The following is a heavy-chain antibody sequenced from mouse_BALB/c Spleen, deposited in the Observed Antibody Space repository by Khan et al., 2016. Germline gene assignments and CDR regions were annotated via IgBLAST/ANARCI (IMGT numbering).Heavy chain of an antibody. Sequence: VQLQQSGAELVKPGASVKLSCTASGYNFTDYYMHWVKQRPEQGLEWIGRIYPANGNTKYDQKFKGKATITADTSSNTAYMQLSSLTSEDAAVYYCAREVEDAMDYWGQGTSVTVSS. J-gene: IGHJ4*01. CDR1: GYNFTDYY. CDR2: IYPANGNT. CDR3: AREVEDAMDY. D-gene: IGHD1-1*01. V-gene: IGHV14-3*02.